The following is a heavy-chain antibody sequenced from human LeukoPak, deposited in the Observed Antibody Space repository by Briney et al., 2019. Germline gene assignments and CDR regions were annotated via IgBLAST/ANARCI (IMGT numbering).Heavy chain of an antibody. CDR2: ISYDGSNK. D-gene: IGHD3-10*01. J-gene: IGHJ5*02. V-gene: IGHV3-30*18. Sequence: PGGSLRLSCAASGFTFSSYGMHWVRQAPGKGLEWVAVISYDGSNKYYADSVKGRFTVSRDNAKNSLYLQMNSLRLEDTALYYCAKGKFGELSYVFDNWGQGTLVTVSS. CDR1: GFTFSSYG. CDR3: AKGKFGELSYVFDN.